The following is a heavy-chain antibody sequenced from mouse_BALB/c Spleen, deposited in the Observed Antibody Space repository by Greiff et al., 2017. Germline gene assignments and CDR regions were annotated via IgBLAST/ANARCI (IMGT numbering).Heavy chain of an antibody. V-gene: IGHV2-2*02. CDR1: GFSLTSYG. CDR2: IWSGGST. CDR3: ARSFITTVPFAY. Sequence: QVHVKQSGPGLVQPSQSLSITCTVSGFSLTSYGVHWVRQSPGKGLEWLGVIWSGGSTDYNAAFISRLSISKDNSKSQVFFKMNSLQANDTAIYYCARSFITTVPFAYWGRGTLVTVSA. J-gene: IGHJ3*01. D-gene: IGHD1-1*01.